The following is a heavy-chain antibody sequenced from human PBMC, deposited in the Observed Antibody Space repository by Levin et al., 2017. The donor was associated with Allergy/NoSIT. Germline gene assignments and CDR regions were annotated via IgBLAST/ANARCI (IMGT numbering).Heavy chain of an antibody. D-gene: IGHD6-19*01. CDR2: ISGSGGST. CDR1: GFTFSSYA. V-gene: IGHV3-23*01. J-gene: IGHJ6*02. Sequence: GGSLRLSCAASGFTFSSYAMSWVRQAPGKGLEWVSAISGSGGSTYYADSVKGRFTISRDNSKNTLYLQMNSLRAEDTAVYYCAKYSSGWYYYYYGMDVWGQGTTVTVSS. CDR3: AKYSSGWYYYYYGMDV.